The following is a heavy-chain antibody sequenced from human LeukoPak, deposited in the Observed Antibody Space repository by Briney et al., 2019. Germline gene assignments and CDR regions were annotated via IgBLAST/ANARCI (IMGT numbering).Heavy chain of an antibody. CDR3: VRFSHDSGSYPSWYFDI. CDR2: IYYSGRT. Sequence: PSETLSLNXSVSGGSISPYYWSWIRQPPGKGLEWIGWIYYSGRTTYNPSLKSRVTISVDTSKNQFSLNLSSVTAADTAVYYCVRFSHDSGSYPSWYFDIWGRGTPVTVSS. D-gene: IGHD5-12*01. V-gene: IGHV4-59*01. CDR1: GGSISPYY. J-gene: IGHJ2*01.